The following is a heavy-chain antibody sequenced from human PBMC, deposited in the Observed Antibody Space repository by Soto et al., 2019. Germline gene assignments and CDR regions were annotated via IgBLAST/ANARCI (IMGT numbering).Heavy chain of an antibody. CDR1: GFTFSSYG. V-gene: IGHV3-33*01. D-gene: IGHD3-10*01. CDR3: AAGAYYFDY. Sequence: QVQLVESGGGVVQPGRSLRLPCAASGFTFSSYGMHWVRQAPGKGLEWVAVIWYDGSNKYYADSVKGRFTISRDNSKNTLYLQMNSLRAEDTAVYYGAAGAYYFDYWGQGTLVTVSS. CDR2: IWYDGSNK. J-gene: IGHJ4*02.